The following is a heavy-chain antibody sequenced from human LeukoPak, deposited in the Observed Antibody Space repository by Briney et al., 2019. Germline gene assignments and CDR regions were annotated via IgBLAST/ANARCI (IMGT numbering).Heavy chain of an antibody. CDR1: GFIFTNYF. Sequence: PGGSLRLSCAASGFIFTNYFMSWVRQAPGKGLEWVASIKHDGSEKYYVDSVRGRFTISRDNTMNSLCLQMSSLRAEDTAVYYCATDRGWRTSGYYLYYFEYWGQGTLVTVSS. CDR3: ATDRGWRTSGYYLYYFEY. CDR2: IKHDGSEK. J-gene: IGHJ4*02. V-gene: IGHV3-7*01. D-gene: IGHD3-3*01.